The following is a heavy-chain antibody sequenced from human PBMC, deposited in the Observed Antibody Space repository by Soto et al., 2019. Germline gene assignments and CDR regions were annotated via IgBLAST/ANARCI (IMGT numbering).Heavy chain of an antibody. V-gene: IGHV3-33*01. CDR1: GFTFSSYG. J-gene: IGHJ6*02. CDR2: IWYDGSNK. Sequence: QVQLVESGGGVVQPGSSLRLSCAASGFTFSSYGMHWVRQAPGKGLEWVAVIWYDGSNKYYADSVKGRFTISRDNSKNPVYLQMNRPRAEETAVDYWARERIGVAGLLLHYYGIGVWGQGTTVPGSS. D-gene: IGHD6-19*01. CDR3: ARERIGVAGLLLHYYGIGV.